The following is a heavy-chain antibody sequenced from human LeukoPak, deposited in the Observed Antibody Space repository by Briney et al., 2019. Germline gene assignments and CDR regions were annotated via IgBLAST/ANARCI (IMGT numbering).Heavy chain of an antibody. D-gene: IGHD6-19*01. J-gene: IGHJ4*02. CDR3: ARIKVRQWLAYYFDY. Sequence: LPGGSLRLSCSASGFTFSSDWMSWVPQAPGKGLEWVANIKQDGSEKYYVDSVKGRFTISRDNPKNSLYLQMNSLRAEDTAVYYCARIKVRQWLAYYFDYWGQGTLVTVSS. V-gene: IGHV3-7*01. CDR2: IKQDGSEK. CDR1: GFTFSSDW.